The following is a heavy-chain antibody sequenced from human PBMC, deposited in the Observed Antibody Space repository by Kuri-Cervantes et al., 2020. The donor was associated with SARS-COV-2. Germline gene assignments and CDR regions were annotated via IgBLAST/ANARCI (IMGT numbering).Heavy chain of an antibody. CDR1: GFTFSSYA. J-gene: IGHJ4*02. Sequence: GESLKISCAASGFTFSSYAMHWVRQAPGKGLEWVTFISYDGSSRYYADSVKGRFTISRDNSKNTLWLQMNSLRPDDTAVYYCAKVSKSSVSDFWGQGTLVTVSS. CDR3: AKVSKSSVSDF. CDR2: ISYDGSSR. D-gene: IGHD6-19*01. V-gene: IGHV3-30*04.